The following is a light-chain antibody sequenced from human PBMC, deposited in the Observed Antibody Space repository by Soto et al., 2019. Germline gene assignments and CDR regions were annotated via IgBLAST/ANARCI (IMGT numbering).Light chain of an antibody. CDR2: GAS. CDR3: HQYNNWPRAT. Sequence: EIVMTQSPATLSVSPGERATLSCRASQSVSSNLAWYQQKPGQAPRLLIYGASTRATGIPDRFSGSGSGTEFTLTISSLQSEDFAVYYCHQYNNWPRATFGQGTKVEIK. CDR1: QSVSSN. J-gene: IGKJ1*01. V-gene: IGKV3-15*01.